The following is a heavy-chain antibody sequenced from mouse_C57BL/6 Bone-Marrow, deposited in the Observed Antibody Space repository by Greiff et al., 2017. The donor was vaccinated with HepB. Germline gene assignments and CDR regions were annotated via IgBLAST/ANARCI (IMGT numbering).Heavy chain of an antibody. V-gene: IGHV1-82*01. CDR2: IYPGDGDT. J-gene: IGHJ2*01. CDR1: GYAFSSSW. D-gene: IGHD2-2*01. CDR3: ARFRYGYDPDY. Sequence: QVQLKQSGPELVKPGASVKISCKASGYAFSSSWMNWVKQRPGKGLEWIGRIYPGDGDTNYNGKFKGKATLTADKSSSTAYMKLSSLTSEDSAVYFCARFRYGYDPDYWGQGTTLTVSS.